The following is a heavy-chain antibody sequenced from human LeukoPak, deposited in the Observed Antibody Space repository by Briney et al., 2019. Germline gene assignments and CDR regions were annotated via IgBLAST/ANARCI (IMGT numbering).Heavy chain of an antibody. CDR1: GFSFSSYG. Sequence: GGSLRISCAASGFSFSSYGMHWVRQAPGKGLHWVAAISYDGSNKYYADSVKGRFTISRDNSKNTLYLQMNSLRAEDTAVYYCAKVSHTAMVKGYFDYWGQGTLVTVSS. CDR2: ISYDGSNK. D-gene: IGHD5-18*01. J-gene: IGHJ4*02. CDR3: AKVSHTAMVKGYFDY. V-gene: IGHV3-30*18.